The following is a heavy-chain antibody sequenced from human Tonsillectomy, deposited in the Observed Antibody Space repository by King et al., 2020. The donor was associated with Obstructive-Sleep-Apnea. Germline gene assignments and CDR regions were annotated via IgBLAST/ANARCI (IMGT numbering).Heavy chain of an antibody. J-gene: IGHJ3*02. D-gene: IGHD1-14*01. CDR2: MKPNSGNT. V-gene: IGHV1-8*01. CDR1: GYTFTSYD. Sequence: VQLVESGAEVKKPGASLKVSCKASGYTFTSYDINWLRQATGQGLEWMGWMKPNSGNTDYAQSFQGRVTMTRNTSISTAYMELSSLSSEDTAVYYCARGSRTFDIWGQGTMVTVSS. CDR3: ARGSRTFDI.